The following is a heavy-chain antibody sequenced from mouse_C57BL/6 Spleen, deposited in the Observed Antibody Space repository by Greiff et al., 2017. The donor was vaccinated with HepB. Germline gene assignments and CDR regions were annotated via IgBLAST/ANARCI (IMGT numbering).Heavy chain of an antibody. Sequence: VQLKESGPGLVKPSQSLSLTCSVTGYSITSGYYWNWIRQFPGNKLEWMGYISYDGSNNYNPSLKNRISITRDTSKNQFFLKLNSVTTEDTATYYCARGSHYYAMDYWGQGTSVTVSS. CDR2: ISYDGSN. CDR3: ARGSHYYAMDY. CDR1: GYSITSGYY. V-gene: IGHV3-6*01. J-gene: IGHJ4*01.